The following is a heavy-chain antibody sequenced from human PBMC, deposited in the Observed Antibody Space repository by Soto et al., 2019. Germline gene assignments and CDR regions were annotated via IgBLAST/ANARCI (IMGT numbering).Heavy chain of an antibody. CDR2: IYYSGST. CDR1: GGSISSGGYY. CDR3: ADEGEAGMDV. Sequence: PSETLSLTCTVSGGSISSGGYYWGWIRQPPGKGLEWIGSIYYSGSTYYNPSLKSRVTISVDTSKNQFSLKLSSVTAADTAVYYCADEGEAGMDVWGQGTTVTVSS. J-gene: IGHJ6*02. D-gene: IGHD3-16*01. V-gene: IGHV4-39*01.